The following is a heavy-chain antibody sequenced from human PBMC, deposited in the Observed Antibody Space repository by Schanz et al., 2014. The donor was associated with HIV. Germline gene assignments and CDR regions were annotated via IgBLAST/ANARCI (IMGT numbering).Heavy chain of an antibody. D-gene: IGHD2-8*02. V-gene: IGHV4-39*01. CDR3: AGGALMFTEDDSLGLWSMGAASGPFEF. Sequence: QVHLQESGPGLVKPSQTLSLTCTVSGGSISSSSYYWGWIRRPPGRGLEYIGHIYYSDSTYYNPSLETRVTISLDTSKNQFFRKLTSVTAADTALYYCAGGALMFTEDDSLGLWSMGAASGPFEFWGQGNLVTVSS. CDR2: IYYSDST. J-gene: IGHJ1*01. CDR1: GGSISSSSYY.